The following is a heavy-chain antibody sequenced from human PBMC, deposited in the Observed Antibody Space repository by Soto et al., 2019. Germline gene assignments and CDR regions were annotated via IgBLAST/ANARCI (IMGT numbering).Heavy chain of an antibody. D-gene: IGHD4-17*01. CDR1: ADTFRNYA. V-gene: IGHV1-69*12. J-gene: IGHJ5*02. Sequence: QVQLVQSGAEVKKPGSSVKVSCKASADTFRNYAINWVRQAPGQGLEWMGGIIPIFGIIHYAQNFQGRLTITADESTTTAYMKLGSLRSEDTVVYYCARDGGSAYGDYHNRFDPWGQGTLVTVSS. CDR3: ARDGGSAYGDYHNRFDP. CDR2: IIPIFGII.